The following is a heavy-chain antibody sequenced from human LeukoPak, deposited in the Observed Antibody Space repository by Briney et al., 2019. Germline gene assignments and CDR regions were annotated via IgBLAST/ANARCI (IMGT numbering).Heavy chain of an antibody. J-gene: IGHJ4*02. CDR1: GFTFSSYS. V-gene: IGHV3-23*01. Sequence: GGSLRLSCAASGFTFSSYSMNWVRQAPGKGLEWVSAISGSGGSTYYADSVKGRFTISRDNSKNTLYLQMNSLRAEDTAVYYCEWLARLGGGYWGQGTLVTVSS. CDR3: EWLARLGGGY. CDR2: ISGSGGST. D-gene: IGHD6-19*01.